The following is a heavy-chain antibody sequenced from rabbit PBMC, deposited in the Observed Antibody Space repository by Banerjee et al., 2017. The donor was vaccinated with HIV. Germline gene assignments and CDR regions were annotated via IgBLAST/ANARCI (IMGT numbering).Heavy chain of an antibody. D-gene: IGHD7-1*01. V-gene: IGHV1S45*01. CDR3: AREQYAGYAGYGL. CDR1: GFTLSSYW. Sequence: QEQLEESGGDLVKPEGSLTLTCTASGFTLSSYWMYWVRQAPGKGLEWIGCIDGIGSGSTWYASWAKGRFTISKTSSTTVTLQMTSLTAADTATYFCAREQYAGYAGYGLWGQGTLVTVS. CDR2: IDGIGSGST. J-gene: IGHJ3*01.